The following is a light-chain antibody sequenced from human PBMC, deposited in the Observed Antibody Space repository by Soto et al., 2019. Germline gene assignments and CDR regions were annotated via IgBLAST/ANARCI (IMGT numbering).Light chain of an antibody. CDR2: DVS. J-gene: IGLJ2*01. V-gene: IGLV2-14*03. CDR1: SSDVGGHDY. Sequence: QSALTQPASVSGSPGQSITISCTGTSSDVGGHDYVSWYQQHPGKAPKLMIFDVSNRPSGISNRFSGSKSGFTASQTISGLQTEDEADYYCSSYRSGSALVFGGGTKLTVL. CDR3: SSYRSGSALV.